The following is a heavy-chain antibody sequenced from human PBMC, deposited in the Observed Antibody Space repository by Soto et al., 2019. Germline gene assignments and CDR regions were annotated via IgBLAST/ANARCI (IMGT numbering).Heavy chain of an antibody. Sequence: QVQLQESGPGLVKPSQTLSLTCTVSGGSISSDDFYWSWITQHPGKGLEWIGYIYYSGNTYYNPSLKSRATILVDTSKNPFSLKVSSVTAADTAVYYCARLSGSWQSGFDPWGQGTLVTVSS. J-gene: IGHJ5*02. CDR2: IYYSGNT. D-gene: IGHD6-13*01. CDR3: ARLSGSWQSGFDP. CDR1: GGSISSDDFY. V-gene: IGHV4-31*03.